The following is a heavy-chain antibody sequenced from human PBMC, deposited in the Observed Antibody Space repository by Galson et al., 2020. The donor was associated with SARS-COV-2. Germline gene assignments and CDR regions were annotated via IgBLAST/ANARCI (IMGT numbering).Heavy chain of an antibody. D-gene: IGHD6-13*01. V-gene: IGHV3-33*01. CDR1: GFTFSSYG. J-gene: IGHJ4*02. Sequence: TGGSLRLSCAASGFTFSSYGMHWVRQAPGKGLEWVAVIWYDGSNKYYADSVKGRFTISRDNSKNTLYLQMNSLRAEDTAVYYCVRESYIAAAGTALDYWGQGTLVTVSS. CDR2: IWYDGSNK. CDR3: VRESYIAAAGTALDY.